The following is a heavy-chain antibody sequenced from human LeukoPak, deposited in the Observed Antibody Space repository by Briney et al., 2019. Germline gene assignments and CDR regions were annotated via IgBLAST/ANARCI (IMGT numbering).Heavy chain of an antibody. CDR2: MTDSGGDT. Sequence: GGSLRLSCAASGFTFSLYAMIWVRQAPGKGLEWVSAMTDSGGDTYSSDSVKGRFTISRDNSKSTLYLQMDSLRGDDTAVYYCARGSAASRPYYFDYWGQGALVTVSS. CDR1: GFTFSLYA. J-gene: IGHJ4*02. V-gene: IGHV3-23*01. CDR3: ARGSAASRPYYFDY. D-gene: IGHD6-6*01.